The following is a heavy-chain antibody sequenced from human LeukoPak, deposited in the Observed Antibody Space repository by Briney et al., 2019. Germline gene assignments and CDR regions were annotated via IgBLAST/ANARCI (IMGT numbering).Heavy chain of an antibody. V-gene: IGHV3-30-3*01. J-gene: IGHJ4*02. CDR2: ISYDGSNK. D-gene: IGHD2-2*01. CDR1: GFTFSSYA. CDR3: ARDLSYCSSTSCYSRPDY. Sequence: GGSLRLSCAASGFTFSSYAMHWVRQAPSKGLEWVAVISYDGSNKYYADSAKGRFTISRDNSKNTLYLQMNSLRAEDTAVYYCARDLSYCSSTSCYSRPDYWGQGTLVTVSS.